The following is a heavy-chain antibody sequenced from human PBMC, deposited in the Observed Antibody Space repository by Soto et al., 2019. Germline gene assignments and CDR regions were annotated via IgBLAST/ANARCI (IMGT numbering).Heavy chain of an antibody. CDR1: GFTFSSYA. V-gene: IGHV3-23*01. J-gene: IGHJ4*02. CDR2: IGGSGGNT. D-gene: IGHD5-18*01. Sequence: GGSLRLSCAASGFTFSSYAMSWARQAPGKGLEWVSGIGGSGGNTYYADSVKGRFTISRDNSKNTLFLQMNSLRAEDTAVYYCAKVLRGYSYGSLGDYWGQGTLVTVSS. CDR3: AKVLRGYSYGSLGDY.